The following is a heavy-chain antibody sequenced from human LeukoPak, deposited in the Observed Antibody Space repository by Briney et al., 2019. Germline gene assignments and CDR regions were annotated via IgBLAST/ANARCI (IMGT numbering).Heavy chain of an antibody. CDR3: VRDFRSADY. CDR1: GFSFSTQR. V-gene: IGHV3-74*01. J-gene: IGHJ4*02. Sequence: GGSLRLSCAASGFSFSTQRMHWVRQAPGKGLVWVSYINIDERITGYADSVKGRFTISRDNAKNTLYLQMNSLRAEDTAIYYCVRDFRSADYWGQGTLVTVSS. CDR2: INIDERIT.